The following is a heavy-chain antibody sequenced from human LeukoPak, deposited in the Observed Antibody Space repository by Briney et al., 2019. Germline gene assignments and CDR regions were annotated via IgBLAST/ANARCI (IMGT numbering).Heavy chain of an antibody. CDR2: IGTLDDT. J-gene: IGHJ4*02. CDR1: GFTFSSYG. Sequence: GRSLRLSCAASGFTFSSYGMHWVRQAPGRGLEWVSSIGTLDDTYYPDSVKGRFTVSRENAESSLYLHMNSLRAEDTAVYYCARVDGLSGNYYFDSWGQGTLVTVSS. V-gene: IGHV3-13*01. CDR3: ARVDGLSGNYYFDS. D-gene: IGHD1-26*01.